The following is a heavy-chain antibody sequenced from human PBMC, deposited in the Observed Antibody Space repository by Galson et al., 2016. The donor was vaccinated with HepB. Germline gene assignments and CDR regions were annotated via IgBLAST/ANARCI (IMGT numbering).Heavy chain of an antibody. CDR1: GGSFSGYY. V-gene: IGHV4-34*01. J-gene: IGHJ4*02. Sequence: SETLSLTCAVYGGSFSGYYWSWIRQPPGKGLEWIGEINHSGSTNYNPSLKSRVTISVDTSKNQFSLKLSSVTAADTAVYYCARTGQTWLLFNYWGQGTLVTVSS. CDR3: ARTGQTWLLFNY. D-gene: IGHD3-22*01. CDR2: INHSGST.